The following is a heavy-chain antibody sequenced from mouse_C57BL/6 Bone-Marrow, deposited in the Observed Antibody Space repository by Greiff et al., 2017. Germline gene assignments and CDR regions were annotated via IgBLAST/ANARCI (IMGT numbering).Heavy chain of an antibody. CDR1: GFNIKDDY. V-gene: IGHV14-4*01. Sequence: EVQLQQSGAELVRPGASVKLSCTASGFNIKDDYMHWVKQRPEQGLEWIGWIDPENGDTEYASKFQGKATITADTSSNTAYLQLSSLTSEDTAVYYCTTSFYYGYDAWFAYWGQGTLVTVSA. D-gene: IGHD2-2*01. J-gene: IGHJ3*01. CDR2: IDPENGDT. CDR3: TTSFYYGYDAWFAY.